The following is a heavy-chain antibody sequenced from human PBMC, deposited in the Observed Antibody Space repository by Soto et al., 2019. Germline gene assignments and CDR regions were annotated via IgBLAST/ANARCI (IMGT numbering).Heavy chain of an antibody. CDR1: GFTFSSHD. Sequence: EVQMVESGGGLVQPGGSLRLSCAASGFTFSSHDMHWVRQVTGKGLEWVSGIDSAGDAKYPVSVKGRFTISRENAKNSLHLQMNSLRAGDTAVYYCARGGIWGVSWNWFDTWGQGTLFTVSS. CDR3: ARGGIWGVSWNWFDT. J-gene: IGHJ5*02. V-gene: IGHV3-13*01. CDR2: IDSAGDA. D-gene: IGHD3-10*01.